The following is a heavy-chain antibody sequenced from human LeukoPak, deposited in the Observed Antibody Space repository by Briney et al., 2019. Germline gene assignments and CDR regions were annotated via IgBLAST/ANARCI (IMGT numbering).Heavy chain of an antibody. CDR2: IYTSGSP. D-gene: IGHD6-19*01. Sequence: SQTLSLTCTVSGGSISSGSYYWSWIRQPAGKGLEWIGRIYTSGSPNYNPSLKSRVTISVDTSKNQFSLKLSSVTAADTAVYYCARVLGPNSSGWNDAFDIWGQGTMVTVSS. CDR3: ARVLGPNSSGWNDAFDI. J-gene: IGHJ3*02. V-gene: IGHV4-61*02. CDR1: GGSISSGSYY.